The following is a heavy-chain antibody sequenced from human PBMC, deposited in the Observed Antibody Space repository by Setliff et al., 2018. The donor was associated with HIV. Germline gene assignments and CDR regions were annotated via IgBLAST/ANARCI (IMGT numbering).Heavy chain of an antibody. Sequence: ASVKVSCKASGYPFSNYGISWVRQAPGLGLEWMGWISGYNGKTDFAQKFQDRVIVTTDTSTNTVYMEVMRLTSDDTAVYFCAREGVATPGEEGYYFDQWGQGTLVTVSS. CDR1: GYPFSNYG. CDR2: ISGYNGKT. J-gene: IGHJ4*02. V-gene: IGHV1-18*01. CDR3: AREGVATPGEEGYYFDQ. D-gene: IGHD6-13*01.